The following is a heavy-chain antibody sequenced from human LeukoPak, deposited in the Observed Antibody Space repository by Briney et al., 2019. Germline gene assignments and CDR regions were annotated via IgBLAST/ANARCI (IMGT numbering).Heavy chain of an antibody. CDR2: IYSGGST. CDR3: VKDRTSTYVAWFDP. V-gene: IGHV3-53*01. D-gene: IGHD1-1*01. CDR1: GFTVSSNY. Sequence: GGSLRLSCAASGFTVSSNYMSWVRQAPWKGLEWVSVIYSGGSTYYADSVKGRFTISRDNSKNTLYLQMNSLRAEAAAVYYSVKDRTSTYVAWFDPWGQGTLVTVSS. J-gene: IGHJ5*01.